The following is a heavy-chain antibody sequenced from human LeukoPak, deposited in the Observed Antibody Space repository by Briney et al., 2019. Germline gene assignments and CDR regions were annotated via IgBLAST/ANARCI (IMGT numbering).Heavy chain of an antibody. CDR2: MNPNSGNT. J-gene: IGHJ6*02. CDR1: GYTFTSYD. CDR3: AREYNYGDYYYYYGTDV. Sequence: ASVKVSCKASGYTFTSYDINWVRQATGQGLEWMGWMNPNSGNTGYAQKFQGRVTMTRNTSISTAYMELSSLRSEDTAVYYCAREYNYGDYYYYYGTDVWGQGTTVTVSS. D-gene: IGHD4-17*01. V-gene: IGHV1-8*01.